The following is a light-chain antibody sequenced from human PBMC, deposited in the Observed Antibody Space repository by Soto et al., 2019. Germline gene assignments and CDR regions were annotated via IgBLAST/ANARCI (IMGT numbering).Light chain of an antibody. J-gene: IGKJ5*01. CDR2: DAS. V-gene: IGKV1-5*01. CDR3: QQLKNYPIT. CDR1: QSISGW. Sequence: HSLSTLSASIGDRVTITCRASQSISGWLAWYQQKPGKAPKLLIYDASSLESGVPSRFSGSGSGTDFTLTISSLQPEDFAIYFCQQLKNYPITFGQGTRLEI.